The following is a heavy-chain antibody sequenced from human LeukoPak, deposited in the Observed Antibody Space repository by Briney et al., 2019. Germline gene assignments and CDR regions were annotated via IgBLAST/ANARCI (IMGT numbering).Heavy chain of an antibody. Sequence: GGSLRLACAAYGLTLSDFWMGWVRQPQGKGMVWVALVKGDGRTTIYAAPVKGRFTISRDNAKNTLYLQMNSLRADDSGVYYCATGHSYGYDYWGQGVLVTVSS. CDR1: GLTLSDFW. V-gene: IGHV3-74*01. J-gene: IGHJ4*02. CDR2: VKGDGRTT. CDR3: ATGHSYGYDY. D-gene: IGHD5-18*01.